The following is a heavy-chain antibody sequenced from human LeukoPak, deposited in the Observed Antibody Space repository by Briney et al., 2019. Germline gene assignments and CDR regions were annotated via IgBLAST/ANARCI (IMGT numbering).Heavy chain of an antibody. Sequence: KQDGSEQNYVDSVKGRFTISRDNAKNSLSLRMNSLSAEDTAVYYCATGYSSGWYFYFQHWGQGSLVSVSS. V-gene: IGHV3-7*01. CDR3: ATGYSSGWYFYFQH. J-gene: IGHJ1*01. CDR2: KQDGSEQ. D-gene: IGHD6-19*01.